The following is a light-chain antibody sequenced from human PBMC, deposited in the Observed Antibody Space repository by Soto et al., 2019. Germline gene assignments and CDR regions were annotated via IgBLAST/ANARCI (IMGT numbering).Light chain of an antibody. CDR2: DAS. V-gene: IGKV3-11*01. Sequence: EIVLTQSPATLSLSPGERATLSCRASQSVSSYLVWYQQKPGQAPRLLISDASNRATGIPARFSGSGSGADFPLTISSLEPQDFADYYCQQRANWPLTFGGRTKVEIK. CDR3: QQRANWPLT. J-gene: IGKJ4*01. CDR1: QSVSSY.